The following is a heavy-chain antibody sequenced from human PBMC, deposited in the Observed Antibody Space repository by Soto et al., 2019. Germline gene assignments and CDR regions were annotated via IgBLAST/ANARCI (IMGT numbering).Heavy chain of an antibody. Sequence: NPSETLSLSCTVSSVSIGTYFWSWIRQPPGKGLEWIGYIYYSGTTNYNPSLKSRVTIFLDTPKNQFSLRLSSVTAADTAVYYCARGRGGNYDAFDIWGQGTLVTVSS. D-gene: IGHD1-1*01. J-gene: IGHJ3*02. CDR2: IYYSGTT. CDR3: ARGRGGNYDAFDI. CDR1: SVSIGTYF. V-gene: IGHV4-59*01.